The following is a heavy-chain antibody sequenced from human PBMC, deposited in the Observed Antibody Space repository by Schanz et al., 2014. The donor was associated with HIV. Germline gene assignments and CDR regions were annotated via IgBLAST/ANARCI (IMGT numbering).Heavy chain of an antibody. Sequence: QVQLVQSGPEVKKPGASVRVSCKASGYTFSSYSLSWVRQAPGQGLEWMGWISAYNGHPHYGQKFQGRFTMTSDTSTSTAYMELRNLRSDDTAVFYCARGERTVHDAFDIWGQGTMVTVSS. CDR3: ARGERTVHDAFDI. CDR1: GYTFSSYS. J-gene: IGHJ3*02. D-gene: IGHD4-17*01. CDR2: ISAYNGHP. V-gene: IGHV1-18*01.